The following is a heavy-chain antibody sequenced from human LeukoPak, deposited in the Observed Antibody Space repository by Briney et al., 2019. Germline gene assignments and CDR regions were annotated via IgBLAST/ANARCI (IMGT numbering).Heavy chain of an antibody. J-gene: IGHJ5*02. CDR2: ISSSGSTI. V-gene: IGHV3-11*01. Sequence: PGGSLRLSCAASGFTFSDYYMGWIRQAPGKGLEWVSYISSSGSTIYYADSVKGRFTISRDNAKNSLYLQMNSLRAEDTAVYYCARAVGVILWFGEFVGYFDPWGQGTLVTVSS. CDR3: ARAVGVILWFGEFVGYFDP. D-gene: IGHD3-10*01. CDR1: GFTFSDYY.